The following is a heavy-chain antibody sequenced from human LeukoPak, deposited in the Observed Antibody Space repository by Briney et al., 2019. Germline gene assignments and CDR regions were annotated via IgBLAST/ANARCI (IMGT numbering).Heavy chain of an antibody. CDR3: ARDLKGFNL. Sequence: PGGSLRLSCVASGFYFSAYLMSWVRQAPGKGLEWVANIKQDGSQEFYLDSVKGRFTISRDNGNNSLYLHMSRLRVEDTAVYYRARDLKGFNLWGQGALVTVSS. J-gene: IGHJ5*02. CDR2: IKQDGSQE. V-gene: IGHV3-7*04. CDR1: GFYFSAYL.